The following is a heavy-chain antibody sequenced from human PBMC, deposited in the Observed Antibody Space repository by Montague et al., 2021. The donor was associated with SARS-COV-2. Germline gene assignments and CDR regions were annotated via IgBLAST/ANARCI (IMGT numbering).Heavy chain of an antibody. CDR2: TCYRSEWYF. D-gene: IGHD1-26*01. CDR3: ARYSDGGTYFGLNDAFDH. J-gene: IGHJ3*01. Sequence: CAISGDSVSSNNAAWNWIRQSPSRGLEWLGRTCYRSEWYFDYAISLRGRITINPDTSNNQFSLQLDSVTLDDTAVYYCARYSDGGTYFGLNDAFDHWGQGTLVTVSS. CDR1: GDSVSSNNAA. V-gene: IGHV6-1*01.